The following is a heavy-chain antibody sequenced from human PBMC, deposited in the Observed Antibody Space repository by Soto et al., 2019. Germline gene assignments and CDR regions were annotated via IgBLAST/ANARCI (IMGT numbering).Heavy chain of an antibody. J-gene: IGHJ5*02. CDR1: GGSIFSSY. CDR2: VYYSGST. V-gene: IGHV4-59*01. D-gene: IGHD6-25*01. Sequence: SETLSLTSTVSGGSIFSSYWTWIRQPPGKGLEWIGNVYYSGSTNYNPSLKSRITISVDTSKNQFSLNLSSVTAAETAVYYFARVPAPSSRFDP. CDR3: ARVPAPSSRFDP.